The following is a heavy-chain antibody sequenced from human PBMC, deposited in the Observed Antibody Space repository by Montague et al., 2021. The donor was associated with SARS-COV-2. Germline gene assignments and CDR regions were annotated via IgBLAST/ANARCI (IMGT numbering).Heavy chain of an antibody. D-gene: IGHD3-3*01. CDR3: ARASGKKTIFGVVIPYFDY. CDR1: GGSISSGGYY. Sequence: TLSLTCTVSGGSISSGGYYWSWIRQHPGKGLEWIGYIYYSGGTYYNPSLKSRVTISVDTSKNQFSLKLSSVTAADTAVYYCARASGKKTIFGVVIPYFDYGGQGTLGTVSS. J-gene: IGHJ4*02. V-gene: IGHV4-31*03. CDR2: IYYSGGT.